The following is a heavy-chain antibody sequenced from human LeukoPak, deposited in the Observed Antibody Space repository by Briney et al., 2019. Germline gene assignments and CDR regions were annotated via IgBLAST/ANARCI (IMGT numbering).Heavy chain of an antibody. D-gene: IGHD2-21*02. V-gene: IGHV4-59*08. Sequence: SETLSLTCTVSGGSISSYYWSWIRQPPGKGLEWVGYIYYSGSTNYNPSLKSRVTISVDTSKNQFSLKLSSVTAADTAVYYCARLQPYCGGDCSFDYWGQGTLVTVSS. J-gene: IGHJ4*02. CDR2: IYYSGST. CDR1: GGSISSYY. CDR3: ARLQPYCGGDCSFDY.